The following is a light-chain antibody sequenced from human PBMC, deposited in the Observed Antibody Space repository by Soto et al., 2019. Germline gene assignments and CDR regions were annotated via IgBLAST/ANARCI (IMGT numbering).Light chain of an antibody. J-gene: IGKJ4*01. Sequence: DIQMTQSPSSLSASVGDRVTITCRASQSIRSYLNWYRQKPGEAPELLIYAASSLQSGAPSGFSGRGSGTDFTLTISSLQPEDFATYYCQQSYITPLTFGCGTKVEIK. CDR2: AAS. CDR3: QQSYITPLT. CDR1: QSIRSY. V-gene: IGKV1-39*01.